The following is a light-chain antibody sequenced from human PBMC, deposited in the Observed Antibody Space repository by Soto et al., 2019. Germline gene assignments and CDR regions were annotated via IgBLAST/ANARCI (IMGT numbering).Light chain of an antibody. CDR3: QQRSNWPPWT. Sequence: EIVLTQSPATLSLSPGERATLSCRASQSVSSYLAWYQQKPGQAPRLLIYDASNRATGIPARFSGSGSGTAFTLPISSLEPEDFAVYYCQQRSNWPPWTFGHGTKVEIK. V-gene: IGKV3-11*01. CDR1: QSVSSY. CDR2: DAS. J-gene: IGKJ1*01.